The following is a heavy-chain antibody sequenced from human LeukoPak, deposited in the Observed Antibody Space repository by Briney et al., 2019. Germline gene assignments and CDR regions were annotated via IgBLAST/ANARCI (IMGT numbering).Heavy chain of an antibody. J-gene: IGHJ6*02. D-gene: IGHD5-12*01. CDR2: IIPILGIA. CDR3: ARDMPGRHIVATPGYGMDV. Sequence: GSSVKVSCKASGGTFSSYAISWVRQAPGQGLEWMGRIIPILGIANYAQKFQGRVTITADKSTSTAYMELSSLRSEDTAVYYCARDMPGRHIVATPGYGMDVWGQGTTVTVSS. CDR1: GGTFSSYA. V-gene: IGHV1-69*04.